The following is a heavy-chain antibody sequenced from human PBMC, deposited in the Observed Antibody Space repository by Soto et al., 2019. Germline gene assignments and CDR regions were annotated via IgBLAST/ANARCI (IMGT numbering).Heavy chain of an antibody. J-gene: IGHJ4*02. D-gene: IGHD6-13*01. CDR3: ARERAAAGSRIRYFDY. Sequence: PGGSLRLSCAASGFTFTSYAMNWVRQAPGKGLEWVSYISSSSSTIYYADSVKGRFTISRDNAKNSLYLQMNSLRAEDTAVYYCARERAAAGSRIRYFDYWGQGTLVNVSS. V-gene: IGHV3-48*01. CDR1: GFTFTSYA. CDR2: ISSSSSTI.